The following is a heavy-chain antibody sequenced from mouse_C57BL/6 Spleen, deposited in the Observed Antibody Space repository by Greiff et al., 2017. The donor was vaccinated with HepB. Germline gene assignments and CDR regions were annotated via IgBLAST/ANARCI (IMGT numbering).Heavy chain of an antibody. CDR2: IDPSDSYT. V-gene: IGHV1-59*01. CDR1: GYTFTSYW. Sequence: QVQLQQPGAELVRPGTSVKLSCKASGYTFTSYWMHWVKQRPGQGLEWIGVIDPSDSYTNYNQKFKGKATLTVDTSSSTAYMQLSSLTSEDSAVYYCARNYGRHYFDYWGQGTTLTVSS. D-gene: IGHD1-1*01. J-gene: IGHJ2*01. CDR3: ARNYGRHYFDY.